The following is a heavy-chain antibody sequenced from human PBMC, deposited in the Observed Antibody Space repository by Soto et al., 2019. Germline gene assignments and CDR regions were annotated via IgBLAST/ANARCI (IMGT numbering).Heavy chain of an antibody. CDR1: GFTFSSYG. Sequence: GGSLRLSCAASGFTFSSYGMHWVRQAPGKGLEWVAVIWYDGSNKYYADSVKGRFTISRDNSKNTLYLQMNSLRAEDTAVYYCARDEVVGATRLDYWGQGTLVTVSS. CDR3: ARDEVVGATRLDY. V-gene: IGHV3-33*01. CDR2: IWYDGSNK. D-gene: IGHD1-26*01. J-gene: IGHJ4*02.